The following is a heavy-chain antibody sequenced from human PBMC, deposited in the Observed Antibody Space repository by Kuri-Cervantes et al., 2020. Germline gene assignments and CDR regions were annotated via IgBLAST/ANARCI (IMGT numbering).Heavy chain of an antibody. D-gene: IGHD3-3*01. CDR1: GFTFDDYA. CDR3: ARDRTNDYDFWSGYRGGAFDI. CDR2: ISSSGSTI. Sequence: GESLRLSCAASGFTFDDYAMHWVRQAPGKGLEWVSYISSSGSTIYYADSVKGRFTISRDNAKNSLYLQMNSLRAEDTAVYYCARDRTNDYDFWSGYRGGAFDIWGQGTMVTVSS. V-gene: IGHV3-48*03. J-gene: IGHJ3*02.